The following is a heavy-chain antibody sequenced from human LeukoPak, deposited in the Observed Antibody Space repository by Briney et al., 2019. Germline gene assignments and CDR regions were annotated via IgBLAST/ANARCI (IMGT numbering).Heavy chain of an antibody. CDR3: ARGGRAAPTGY. D-gene: IGHD1-14*01. J-gene: IGHJ4*02. CDR1: GGPFSGYY. Sequence: PSETLSLTCAVYGGPFSGYYWSWIRQPPGKGLEWIGEINHSGSTNYNPSLKSRVTISVDTSKNQFSLKLSSVTAADTAVYYCARGGRAAPTGYWGQGTLVTVSS. CDR2: INHSGST. V-gene: IGHV4-34*01.